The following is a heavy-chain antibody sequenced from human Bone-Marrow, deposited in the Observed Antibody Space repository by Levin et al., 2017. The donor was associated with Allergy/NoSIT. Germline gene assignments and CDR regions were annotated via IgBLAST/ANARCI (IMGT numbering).Heavy chain of an antibody. D-gene: IGHD3-22*01. CDR3: ARDEDTSDHISWIDP. J-gene: IGHJ5*02. CDR1: GFTFSYYG. Sequence: PGGSLRLSCVASGFTFSYYGMHWVRQAPGKGLEWVAVIWNHGNKQKYADSVRGRFTISRDNSKNTVYLQMDSLRADDTAVYYCARDEDTSDHISWIDPWGQGTLVTVSS. V-gene: IGHV3-33*01. CDR2: IWNHGNKQ.